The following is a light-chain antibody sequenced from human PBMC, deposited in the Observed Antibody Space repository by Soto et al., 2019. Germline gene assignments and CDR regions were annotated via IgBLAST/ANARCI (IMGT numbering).Light chain of an antibody. CDR3: QQTYSTPRGA. V-gene: IGKV1-39*01. CDR1: ESIRNN. CDR2: AAS. Sequence: DIQMTQSPSSLSASVGDRVTITCRASESIRNNLNWYQQKPGKAPTLLIYAASTLQSGVPSRFSGGGSGTEFTLTIGSLQPEDFTTYYCQQTYSTPRGAFGQGTKVEFK. J-gene: IGKJ1*01.